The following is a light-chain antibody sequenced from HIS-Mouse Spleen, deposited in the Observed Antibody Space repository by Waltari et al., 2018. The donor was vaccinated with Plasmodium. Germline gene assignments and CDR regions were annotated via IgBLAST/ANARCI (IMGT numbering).Light chain of an antibody. CDR2: EDS. Sequence: SYELTQPPSVSVSPGQTARITCSGAALPKKYAYWYQQKSGQAPVLVIYEDSKRPSAIPERFSGSSSGTMATLTISGAQVEDEADYYCYSTDSSGNHRVFGGGTKLTVL. V-gene: IGLV3-10*01. J-gene: IGLJ3*02. CDR1: ALPKKY. CDR3: YSTDSSGNHRV.